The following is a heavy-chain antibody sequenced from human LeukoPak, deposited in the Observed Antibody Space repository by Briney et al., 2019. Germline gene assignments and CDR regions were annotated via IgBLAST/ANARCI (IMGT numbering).Heavy chain of an antibody. CDR1: GYTFTSYD. CDR3: ARGAYSSSFYYHYMDV. D-gene: IGHD6-13*01. J-gene: IGHJ6*03. Sequence: ASVKVSCKASGYTFTSYDINWVRQATGQGLEWMGWMNPNSGNTGYAQKFQGRVTMTRNTSISTAYMELSSLRSEDTAVYYCARGAYSSSFYYHYMDVWGKGTTVTVSS. CDR2: MNPNSGNT. V-gene: IGHV1-8*01.